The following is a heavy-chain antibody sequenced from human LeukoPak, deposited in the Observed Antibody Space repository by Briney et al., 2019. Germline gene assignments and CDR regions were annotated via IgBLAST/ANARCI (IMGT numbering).Heavy chain of an antibody. CDR1: GGTFSSYA. Sequence: SVKVSCKASGGTFSSYAISWVRQAPGQGLEWMGGIIPIFGTANYAQKFQGRVTITADESTSTAYMELSSLRPEDTAVYYCARIRESIVGAMGPGYYGMDVWGQGTTVTVSS. CDR3: ARIRESIVGAMGPGYYGMDV. D-gene: IGHD1-26*01. CDR2: IIPIFGTA. J-gene: IGHJ6*02. V-gene: IGHV1-69*13.